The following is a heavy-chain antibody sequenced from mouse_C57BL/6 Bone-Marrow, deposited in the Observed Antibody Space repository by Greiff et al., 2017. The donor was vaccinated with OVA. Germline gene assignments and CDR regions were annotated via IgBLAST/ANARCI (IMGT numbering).Heavy chain of an antibody. D-gene: IGHD4-1*01. CDR1: GFTFSSYT. Sequence: EVNLVESGGGLVKPGGSLKLSCAASGFTFSSYTMSWVRQTPENRLEWVATISGGGGNTYYPDSVKGRFTISRDNAKNTRYLQMSSLRSEDTAVYYCARHAGTAYWGPGTLVTVSA. J-gene: IGHJ3*01. CDR2: ISGGGGNT. V-gene: IGHV5-9*04. CDR3: ARHAGTAY.